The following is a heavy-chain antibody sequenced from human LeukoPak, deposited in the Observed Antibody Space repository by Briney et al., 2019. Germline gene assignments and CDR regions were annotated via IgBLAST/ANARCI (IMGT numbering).Heavy chain of an antibody. CDR2: INHSGST. D-gene: IGHD3-22*01. CDR1: GGSFSGYY. Sequence: SETLSLTCAVYGGSFSGYYWSWIRQPPGKGLEWIGEINHSGSTNYNPSLKSRVTISVDTSKNQFSLKLSSVTAADTAVYYCARVPYYYDSSGYLAPGAFDIWGQGTMVTVSS. J-gene: IGHJ3*02. V-gene: IGHV4-34*01. CDR3: ARVPYYYDSSGYLAPGAFDI.